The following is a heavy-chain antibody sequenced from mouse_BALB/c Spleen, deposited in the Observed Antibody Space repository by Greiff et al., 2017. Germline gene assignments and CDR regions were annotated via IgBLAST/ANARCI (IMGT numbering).Heavy chain of an antibody. J-gene: IGHJ4*01. V-gene: IGHV5-12-2*01. CDR1: GFTFSSYT. Sequence: EVLLVESGGGLVQPGGSLKLSCAASGFTFSSYTMSWVRQTPEKRLEWVAYISNGGGSTYYPDTVKGRFTINRDNAKKTLYLQMSSRKSEDTAMYYGANSAMDYWGKGNSVTVAA. CDR3: ANSAMDY. CDR2: ISNGGGST.